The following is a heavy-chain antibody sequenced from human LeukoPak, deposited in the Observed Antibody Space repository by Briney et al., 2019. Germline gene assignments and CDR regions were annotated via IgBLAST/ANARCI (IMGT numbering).Heavy chain of an antibody. Sequence: ASVKVPCKASGYTFTSYYMHWVRQAPGQGLEWMGIINPSGGSTSYAQKFQGRVTMTRDTSTSTVYMELSSLRSEDTAVYYCARGRMKDGYNYGFDYWGQGTLVTVSS. CDR3: ARGRMKDGYNYGFDY. V-gene: IGHV1-46*01. CDR1: GYTFTSYY. D-gene: IGHD5-12*01. CDR2: INPSGGST. J-gene: IGHJ4*02.